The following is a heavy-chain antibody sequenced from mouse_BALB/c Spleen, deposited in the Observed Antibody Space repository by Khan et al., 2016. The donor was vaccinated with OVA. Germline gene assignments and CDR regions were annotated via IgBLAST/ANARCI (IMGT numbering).Heavy chain of an antibody. Sequence: VPLVEPGPGLVAPSQSLSITCTVSGFSLTSYGVNWVRQPPGKGLEWLGVIWGDGSTNYHSTLMSRLSISQDNSQSQVFLKLNSLQTEYTATYYCAKWGTANYYSMDYWGQGTSVTVSS. CDR2: IWGDGST. J-gene: IGHJ4*01. V-gene: IGHV2-3*01. CDR3: AKWGTANYYSMDY. D-gene: IGHD1-2*01. CDR1: GFSLTSYG.